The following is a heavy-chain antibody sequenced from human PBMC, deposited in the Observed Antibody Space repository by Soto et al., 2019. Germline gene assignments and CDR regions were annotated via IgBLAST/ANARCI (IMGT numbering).Heavy chain of an antibody. D-gene: IGHD2-2*01. CDR2: IKSKSEGETI. CDR3: TRGPVGSTRPLDY. Sequence: EVQLVVSGGGLVEPGGSLRLSCAASGFTFSNAWMSWVRQAPGKGLEWVGRIKSKSEGETIDYAAPVKGRFTISRDDSKNTQYLQMNSLKSEDTGVYYCTRGPVGSTRPLDYWGQGTLVTVSS. CDR1: GFTFSNAW. J-gene: IGHJ4*02. V-gene: IGHV3-15*01.